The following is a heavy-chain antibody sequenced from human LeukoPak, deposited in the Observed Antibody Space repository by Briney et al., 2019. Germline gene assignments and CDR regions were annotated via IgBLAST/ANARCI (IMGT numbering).Heavy chain of an antibody. Sequence: GGSLRLSCAASGFTFTNAWMTWVRQAPGKGLEWVGRIKSKADGGTIDYAAPVKGRFNISRDDSKKTLFLQMSSLKTADTAVYYCTSEGIVHEAAATWRQDDTFDIWGQGTLVTVSS. V-gene: IGHV3-15*01. CDR2: IKSKADGGTI. CDR1: GFTFTNAW. D-gene: IGHD6-13*01. J-gene: IGHJ3*02. CDR3: TSEGIVHEAAATWRQDDTFDI.